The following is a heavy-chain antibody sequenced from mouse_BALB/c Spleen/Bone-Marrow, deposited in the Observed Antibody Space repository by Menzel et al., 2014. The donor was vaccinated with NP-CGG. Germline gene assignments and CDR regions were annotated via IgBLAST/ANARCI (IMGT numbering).Heavy chain of an antibody. Sequence: VQLQQSGPELVKPGASVKISCRTSGYTFTEYTMHWVKQSHGKSLEWIGGINPNNGATSYNQKFKGKATLTVDKSSSTAYMELRSLTSEDSAVYFCARRQFGPAWFAYWGQGTLVTVSA. V-gene: IGHV1-22*01. J-gene: IGHJ3*01. D-gene: IGHD6-1*01. CDR1: GYTFTEYT. CDR2: INPNNGAT. CDR3: ARRQFGPAWFAY.